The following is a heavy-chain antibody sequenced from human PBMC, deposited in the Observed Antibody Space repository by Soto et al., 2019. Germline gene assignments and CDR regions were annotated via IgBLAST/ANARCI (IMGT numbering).Heavy chain of an antibody. J-gene: IGHJ6*03. CDR2: IYNSGST. V-gene: IGHV4-59*11. D-gene: IGHD4-4*01. Sequence: SETLSLTCTVSGGSISSHYWSWIRQPPGKGLEWIGYIYNSGSTNYNPSLKSRVTISVDTSKNQFSLKLSSVTAADTAVYYCARTVVERATVDYSYYYMDVWGKGTTVTVSS. CDR3: ARTVVERATVDYSYYYMDV. CDR1: GGSISSHY.